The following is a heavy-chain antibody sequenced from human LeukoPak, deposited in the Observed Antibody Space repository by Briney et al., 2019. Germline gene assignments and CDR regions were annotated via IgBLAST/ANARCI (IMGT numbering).Heavy chain of an antibody. Sequence: PGGSLRLSCAASGFTFSSYAMSWVRQAPGKGLEWVSYISSSGSTIYYADSVKGRFTISRDNAKNSLYLQMNSLRAEDTAVYYCARDYSNYEGACDYWGQGTLVTVSS. D-gene: IGHD4-11*01. V-gene: IGHV3-48*04. CDR1: GFTFSSYA. CDR2: ISSSGSTI. CDR3: ARDYSNYEGACDY. J-gene: IGHJ4*02.